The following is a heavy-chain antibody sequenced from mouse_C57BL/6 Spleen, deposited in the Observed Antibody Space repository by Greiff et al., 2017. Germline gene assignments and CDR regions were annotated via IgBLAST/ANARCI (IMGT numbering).Heavy chain of an antibody. CDR1: GYTFTSYT. V-gene: IGHV1-4*01. CDR2: INPSSGYT. J-gene: IGHJ4*01. Sequence: QVQLKESGAELARPGASVKMSCKASGYTFTSYTMHWVKQRPGQGLEWIGYINPSSGYTKYNQKFKDKATLTADKSSSTAYMQLSRLTSEDSAVYYCARAVNDYDDYYYAIDYWGQGTSVTVSS. CDR3: ARAVNDYDDYYYAIDY. D-gene: IGHD2-4*01.